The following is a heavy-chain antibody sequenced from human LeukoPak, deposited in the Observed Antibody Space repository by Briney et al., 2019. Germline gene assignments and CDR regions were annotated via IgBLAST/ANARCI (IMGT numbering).Heavy chain of an antibody. V-gene: IGHV3-15*07. Sequence: GGSLRLSCATSGFTFSNAWMNWVRQAPGKGLEWVGRIRSNSDGGTIDYAAPVIGRFALSRDDSKNTLYLQMNRLQAEDTAVYYCATDFYDTTWGQGTLVTVSS. D-gene: IGHD3-22*01. CDR3: ATDFYDTT. CDR1: GFTFSNAW. CDR2: IRSNSDGGTI. J-gene: IGHJ5*02.